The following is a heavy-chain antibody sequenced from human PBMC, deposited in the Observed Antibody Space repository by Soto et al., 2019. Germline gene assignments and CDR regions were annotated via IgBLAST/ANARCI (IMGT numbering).Heavy chain of an antibody. CDR1: GGSFSGYY. CDR3: ARSAVNLVWGRFNYNWFDP. V-gene: IGHV4-34*01. CDR2: INHSGST. Sequence: SETLSLTCAVYGGSFSGYYWSWIRQPPGKGLEWIGEINHSGSTNYNPSLKSRVTISVDTSKNQFSLKLSSVTAADTAVYYCARSAVNLVWGRFNYNWFDPWGQGTLVTVSS. D-gene: IGHD3-16*01. J-gene: IGHJ5*02.